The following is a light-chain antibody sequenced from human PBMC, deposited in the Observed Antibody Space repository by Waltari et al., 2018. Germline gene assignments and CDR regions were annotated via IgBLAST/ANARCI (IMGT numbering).Light chain of an antibody. V-gene: IGKV3-20*01. CDR2: GTS. CDR1: QSVSSSY. CDR3: QQYGSSPYT. Sequence: EIVLTQSPGTLSLSPGDRATLSCRASQSVSSSYLAWYQQKPGQAPRLLICGTSSRATGIPDRFSGSGSGTDFTLTISRLEPEDFAVYYCQQYGSSPYTFGQGTKLEIK. J-gene: IGKJ2*01.